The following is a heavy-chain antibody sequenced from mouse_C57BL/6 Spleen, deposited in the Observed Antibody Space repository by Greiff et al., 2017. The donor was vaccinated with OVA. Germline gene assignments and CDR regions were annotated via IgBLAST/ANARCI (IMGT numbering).Heavy chain of an antibody. V-gene: IGHV3-6*01. CDR2: ISYDGSN. J-gene: IGHJ4*01. CDR3: ARGEAMDY. CDR1: GYSITSGYY. Sequence: EVQRVESGPGLVKPSQSLSLTCSVTGYSITSGYYWNWIRQFPGNKLEWMGYISYDGSNNYNPSLKNRISITRDTSKNQFFLKLNSVTTEDTATYYCARGEAMDYWGQGTSVTVSS.